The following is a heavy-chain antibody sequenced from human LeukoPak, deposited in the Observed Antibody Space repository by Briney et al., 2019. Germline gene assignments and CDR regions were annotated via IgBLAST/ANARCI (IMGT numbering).Heavy chain of an antibody. Sequence: PGGSLTLSCAASGFTFSSYGVHWVRQAPGKGLEWVAVIWYDASNKYYAASVKRRFTISRDNSKNTLYLQMNSLRAEDTAVYYCARANSWEDMAPRSGGFDYWGQGTLVTVSS. CDR2: IWYDASNK. CDR3: ARANSWEDMAPRSGGFDY. J-gene: IGHJ4*02. D-gene: IGHD2-15*01. CDR1: GFTFSSYG. V-gene: IGHV3-33*01.